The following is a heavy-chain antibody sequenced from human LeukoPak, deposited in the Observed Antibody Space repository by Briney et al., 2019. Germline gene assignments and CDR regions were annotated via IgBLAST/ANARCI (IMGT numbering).Heavy chain of an antibody. CDR1: GFTFSSYT. Sequence: GGSLRLSCAASGFTFSSYTMNWVRQTPGKGLEWVSSISSSSTYIYYADSVKGRFTISRDNAKNSLYLQMNSLRAEDTAVYYCARDFWSSSPPFGYWGQGTLVTVSS. D-gene: IGHD3-3*01. V-gene: IGHV3-21*01. J-gene: IGHJ4*02. CDR3: ARDFWSSSPPFGY. CDR2: ISSSSTYI.